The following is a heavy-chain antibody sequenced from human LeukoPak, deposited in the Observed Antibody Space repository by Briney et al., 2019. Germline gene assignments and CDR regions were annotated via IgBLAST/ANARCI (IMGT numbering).Heavy chain of an antibody. CDR2: ISSSGSTI. J-gene: IGHJ4*02. D-gene: IGHD5-18*01. Sequence: GGSLRLSCAASGFTFSNYNMNWVRQAPGKGLEWVSYISSSGSTIYYADSVKGRFTISRDNAKNSLYLQMNSLRAEDTAVYYCASGPWIQPFDYWGQGTLVTVSS. CDR1: GFTFSNYN. CDR3: ASGPWIQPFDY. V-gene: IGHV3-48*04.